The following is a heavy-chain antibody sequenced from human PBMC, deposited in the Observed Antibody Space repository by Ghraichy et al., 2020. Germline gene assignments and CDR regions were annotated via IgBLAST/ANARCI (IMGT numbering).Heavy chain of an antibody. V-gene: IGHV4-4*07. J-gene: IGHJ3*02. CDR3: ARVVCSSTSCYTVDAFDI. D-gene: IGHD2-2*02. CDR2: IYTSGST. CDR1: GGSISSYY. Sequence: SETLSLTCTVSGGSISSYYWSWIRQPAGKGLEWIGRIYTSGSTNYNPSLKSRVTMSVDTSKNQFSLKLSSVTAADTAVYYCARVVCSSTSCYTVDAFDIWGQGTMVTVSS.